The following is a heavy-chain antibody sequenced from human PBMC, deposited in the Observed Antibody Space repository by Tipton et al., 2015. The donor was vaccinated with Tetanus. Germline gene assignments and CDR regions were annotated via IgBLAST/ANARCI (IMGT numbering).Heavy chain of an antibody. CDR1: GGSLSGYH. D-gene: IGHD3-10*01. Sequence: TLSLTCTVSGGSLSGYHWNWIRQSPGKGLEWIGNIYHSGSANYNPSLKSRVTISVDTSKNQITLTLKSVTAADTALYYCAGDGEKIMTSDRRQRRATNYYYHYGLDVWGQGTTVTVSS. CDR2: IYHSGSA. J-gene: IGHJ6*02. CDR3: AGDGEKIMTSDRRQRRATNYYYHYGLDV. V-gene: IGHV4-59*01.